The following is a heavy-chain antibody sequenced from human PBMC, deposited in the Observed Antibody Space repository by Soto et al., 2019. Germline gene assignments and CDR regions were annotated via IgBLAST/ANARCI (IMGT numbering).Heavy chain of an antibody. Sequence: ESGGGLVPPGTSLRLSCAASGFTFDDYAIHWVRQAPGKGLEWVSGISWNGDATGYADSVKGRFTISRDNAKNSLYLQMNSLRLEDTAIYYCANLRLYGSGFACWGQGTPVTVSS. V-gene: IGHV3-9*01. CDR1: GFTFDDYA. CDR3: ANLRLYGSGFAC. D-gene: IGHD3-10*01. CDR2: ISWNGDAT. J-gene: IGHJ4*02.